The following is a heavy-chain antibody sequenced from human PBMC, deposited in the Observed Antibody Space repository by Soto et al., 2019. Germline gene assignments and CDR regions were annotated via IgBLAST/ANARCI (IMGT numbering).Heavy chain of an antibody. Sequence: QVQLVESGGGVVQPGRSLRLSCAASGFTFSSYGMHWLRQAPGKGLEWVAVIWYDGSNKYYADSVKGRFTISRDNSKNTLYLQMNSLRAEDTAVYYWARDYLAVPHRVIDYWGQGTLVTVSS. V-gene: IGHV3-33*01. CDR1: GFTFSSYG. CDR2: IWYDGSNK. J-gene: IGHJ4*02. CDR3: ARDYLAVPHRVIDY. D-gene: IGHD2-2*01.